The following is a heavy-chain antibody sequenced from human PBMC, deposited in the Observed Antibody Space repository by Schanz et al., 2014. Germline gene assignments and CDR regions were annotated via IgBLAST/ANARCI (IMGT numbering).Heavy chain of an antibody. CDR1: GFTFSTFA. V-gene: IGHV3-64D*06. Sequence: EVLLVESGGDLVQPGGSLRLSCSASGFTFSTFAMHWVRQAPGKGLEYISAISNNGDSTYYADSVKGRFTISRDNSKNTLFLQMSSLRVDDMAVYYCGRAGTGMAGWYFELWGRGTLVTVSS. CDR2: ISNNGDST. D-gene: IGHD5-18*01. CDR3: GRAGTGMAGWYFEL. J-gene: IGHJ2*01.